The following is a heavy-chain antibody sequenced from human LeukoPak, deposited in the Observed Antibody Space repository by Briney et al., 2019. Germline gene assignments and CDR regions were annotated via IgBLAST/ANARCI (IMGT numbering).Heavy chain of an antibody. CDR1: GGSISSSSYY. J-gene: IGHJ6*03. CDR2: IYYSGST. CDR3: ARGGIFEGYMDV. D-gene: IGHD3-3*01. V-gene: IGHV4-39*07. Sequence: SETLSLTRTVSGGSISSSSYYWGWIRQPPGKGLEWIGSIYYSGSTYYNPSLKSRVTMSVDTSKNQFSLKLSSVTAADTAVYHCARGGIFEGYMDVWGKGTTVTVSS.